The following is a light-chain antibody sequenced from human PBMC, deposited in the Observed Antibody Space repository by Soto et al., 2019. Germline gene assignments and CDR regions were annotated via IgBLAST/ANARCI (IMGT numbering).Light chain of an antibody. CDR3: CSYAGSSTLYV. V-gene: IGLV2-23*01. Sequence: QSALTQPASVSGSPGQSITISCTGTSSDVGSYNLVSWYQQHPGKAPKLMIYEGSKLPSGVSNRFSGSKSGNSASLTISGLQAEDEADYYCCSYAGSSTLYVFGTGTKLTVL. CDR1: SSDVGSYNL. CDR2: EGS. J-gene: IGLJ1*01.